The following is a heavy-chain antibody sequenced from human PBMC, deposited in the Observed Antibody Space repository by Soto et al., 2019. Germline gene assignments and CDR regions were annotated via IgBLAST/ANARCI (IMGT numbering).Heavy chain of an antibody. CDR1: GGSISSYY. CDR3: ASAYYDILTGYHDAFDI. CDR2: IYYSGST. J-gene: IGHJ3*02. D-gene: IGHD3-9*01. Sequence: PSETLSLTCTVSGGSISSYYWSWIRQPPGKGLEWIGYIYYSGSTNYNPSLKSRVTISVDTSKNQFSLKLSSVTAADTAVYYCASAYYDILTGYHDAFDIWGQGTMVTVS. V-gene: IGHV4-59*08.